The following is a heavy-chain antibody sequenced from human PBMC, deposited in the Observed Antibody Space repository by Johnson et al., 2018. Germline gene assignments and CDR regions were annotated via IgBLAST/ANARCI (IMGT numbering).Heavy chain of an antibody. CDR2: IWFAGTNK. CDR3: VREAEYSVEYFQY. Sequence: QVQLVQSGGGVVQPGRSLRLSCAASGFTFSHYGMHWVRQAPGKGLEWLALIWFAGTNKYHADSVKGRFTISRDNSKNTLYLQMNSLKGEDTAVYYCVREAEYSVEYFQYWGQGTLVTVSS. D-gene: IGHD5/OR15-5a*01. V-gene: IGHV3-33*01. J-gene: IGHJ1*01. CDR1: GFTFSHYG.